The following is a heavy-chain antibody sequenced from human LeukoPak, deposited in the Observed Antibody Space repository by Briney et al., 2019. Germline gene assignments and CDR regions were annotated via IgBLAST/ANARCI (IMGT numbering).Heavy chain of an antibody. D-gene: IGHD3-10*01. CDR1: GFTFSTYW. CDR2: ISSSGGST. V-gene: IGHV3-64D*06. J-gene: IGHJ4*02. CDR3: VKDSSSGSYFDY. Sequence: GGSLRLSCAASGFTFSTYWMHWVRQAPGKGLEYVSAISSSGGSTYYADSVKGRFTISRDNSRNTLHLQMSSLRVEDTAVYYCVKDSSSGSYFDYWGQGALVTVSS.